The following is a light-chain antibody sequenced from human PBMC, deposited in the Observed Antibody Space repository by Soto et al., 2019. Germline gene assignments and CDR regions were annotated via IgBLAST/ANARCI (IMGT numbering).Light chain of an antibody. CDR2: AAS. Sequence: DIQMTQSPSTLSASVGDRVTITCRASQSISSWLAWYQHKPGKAPKLLVYAASTLESGVPSSFSGRGSGTEFTLTISSLQPEDFATYYCQQYKSYSRMFGQGTKVDIK. V-gene: IGKV1-5*01. J-gene: IGKJ1*01. CDR1: QSISSW. CDR3: QQYKSYSRM.